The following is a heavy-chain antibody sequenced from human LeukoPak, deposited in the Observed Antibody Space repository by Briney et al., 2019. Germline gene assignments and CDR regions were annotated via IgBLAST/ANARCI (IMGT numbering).Heavy chain of an antibody. CDR2: INPNSGGT. J-gene: IGHJ3*02. CDR3: AAGRGYCGGGSCYGDDAFDI. D-gene: IGHD2-15*01. CDR1: GYTFTGYY. Sequence: ASVKVSCKASGYTFTGYYMHWVRQAPGQGLEWMGWINPNSGGTNYAQKFQGRVTMTRDTSIGTASMELSRLRSDDTAVYYCAAGRGYCGGGSCYGDDAFDIWGQGTMVTVSS. V-gene: IGHV1-2*02.